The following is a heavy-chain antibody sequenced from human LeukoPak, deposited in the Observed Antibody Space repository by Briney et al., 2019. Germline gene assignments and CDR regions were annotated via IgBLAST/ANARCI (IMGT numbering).Heavy chain of an antibody. J-gene: IGHJ5*02. CDR1: GYTFTGYY. V-gene: IGHV1-2*02. CDR3: AREWGENNWFDP. CDR2: INPNSGGT. Sequence: ASVKVSCKASGYTFTGYYMHWVRQAPGQGLEWMGWINPNSGGTNYAQKFQGRVTMTRDTSIGTAYMELRSLRSDGTAVYYCAREWGENNWFDPWGQGTLVTVSS. D-gene: IGHD1-26*01.